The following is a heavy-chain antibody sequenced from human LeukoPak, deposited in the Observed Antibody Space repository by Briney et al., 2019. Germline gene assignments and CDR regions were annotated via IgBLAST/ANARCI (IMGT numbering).Heavy chain of an antibody. Sequence: GGSLRLSCAASGFTFSSYAMSWVRQAPGKGLEWVSAISGSGGSTYYADSVKGRFTISRDNSKNTLYLQMNSLRAEDTAVCYCAKEIVVVPAAPHDWFDPWGQGTLVTVSS. J-gene: IGHJ5*02. D-gene: IGHD2-2*01. CDR1: GFTFSSYA. CDR3: AKEIVVVPAAPHDWFDP. CDR2: ISGSGGST. V-gene: IGHV3-23*01.